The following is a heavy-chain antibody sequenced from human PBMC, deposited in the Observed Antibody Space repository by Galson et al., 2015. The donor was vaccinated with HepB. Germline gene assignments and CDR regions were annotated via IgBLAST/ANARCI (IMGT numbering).Heavy chain of an antibody. J-gene: IGHJ1*01. V-gene: IGHV1-24*01. CDR1: GYTLTELS. Sequence: SVKVSCKVSGYTLTELSMHWVRQAPGKGLEWMGGLDPEDGEAIYAQKFQGRVTMTEDTSTDTAYMELSSLRSEDTAVYYCSTEPAYDFWTSYSSECFHHWGQGTLVTVSS. CDR2: LDPEDGEA. CDR3: STEPAYDFWTSYSSECFHH. D-gene: IGHD3-3*01.